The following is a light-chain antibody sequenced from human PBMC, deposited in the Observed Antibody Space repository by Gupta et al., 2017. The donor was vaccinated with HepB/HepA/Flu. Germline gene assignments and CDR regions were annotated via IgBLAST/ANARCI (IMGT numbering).Light chain of an antibody. CDR3: AAWDNSLSAYV. V-gene: IGLV1-47*02. J-gene: IGLJ1*01. Sequence: QPVLTQPPSASGTPGQRVAISCSGSSSNVGRDNVYWYRQLPGTAPKLLIYNDDRRPSVVPYRFSGSKSGTSASLAISGLRSEDEADYYCAAWDNSLSAYVFGTGTWVTVL. CDR2: NDD. CDR1: SSNVGRDN.